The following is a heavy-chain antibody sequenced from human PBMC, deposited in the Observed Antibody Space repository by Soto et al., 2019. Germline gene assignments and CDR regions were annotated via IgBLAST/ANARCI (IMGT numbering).Heavy chain of an antibody. CDR1: GYSFTSYG. Sequence: QVQLVQSGAEVKKPGASVKVSCKASGYSFTSYGISWVRQAPGQGPEWMGWISGHNGSTNHPQSLQGRVTMTTDTSRNTAYMELRSLRSDDTAVYYCARHRFNYYDDTVYYYFNYWGQGTLVTVSS. CDR3: ARHRFNYYDDTVYYYFNY. V-gene: IGHV1-18*04. J-gene: IGHJ4*02. D-gene: IGHD3-22*01. CDR2: ISGHNGST.